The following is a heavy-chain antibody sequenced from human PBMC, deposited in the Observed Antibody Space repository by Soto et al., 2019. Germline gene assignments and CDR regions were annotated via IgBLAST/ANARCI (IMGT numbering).Heavy chain of an antibody. CDR3: AREYTAWPLAYGLDL. Sequence: GGSLRLSCVGSGFTFSTYSINWVRQAPGKGLEWVSSISSRSDIYYADSVKGRFTISRDNAKNSVSLQMNSLRAEDTAVYYCAREYTAWPLAYGLDLWGQATTVTVSS. J-gene: IGHJ6*02. V-gene: IGHV3-21*01. CDR2: ISSRSDI. CDR1: GFTFSTYS. D-gene: IGHD2-2*02.